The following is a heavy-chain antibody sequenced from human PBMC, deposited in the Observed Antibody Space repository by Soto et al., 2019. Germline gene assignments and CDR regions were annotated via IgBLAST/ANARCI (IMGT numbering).Heavy chain of an antibody. CDR3: ARGGNDYCLDQ. CDR1: GGSISSSSHY. V-gene: IGHV4-39*01. CDR2: IYYSGSP. D-gene: IGHD1-1*01. Sequence: QLQLQESGPGLVKPSETLSLTCTVSGGSISSSSHYWGWIRQPPGKGLEWIGSIYYSGSPYYNPSLKGRGTMAVDTAKNQVPRKAGPGAAGGTAGEYRARGGNDYCLDQRGQGTLVTGSS. J-gene: IGHJ4*02.